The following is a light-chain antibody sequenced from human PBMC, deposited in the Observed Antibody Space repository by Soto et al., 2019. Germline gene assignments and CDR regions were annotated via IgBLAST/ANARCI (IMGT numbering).Light chain of an antibody. Sequence: QSVLTQPPSVSGAPGQRVTISCTGSSSNIGAGYDVHWYQQVPGTAPKLLIYGNNNRPSGVPDRFSGSKSGTSASLAITGLQGGDEADYYCQSYDKSLSGSVFGGGTKVTVL. J-gene: IGLJ2*01. V-gene: IGLV1-40*01. CDR2: GNN. CDR3: QSYDKSLSGSV. CDR1: SSNIGAGYD.